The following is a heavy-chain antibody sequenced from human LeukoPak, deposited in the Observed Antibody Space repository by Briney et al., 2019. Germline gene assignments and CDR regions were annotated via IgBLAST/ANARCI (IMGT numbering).Heavy chain of an antibody. V-gene: IGHV3-30*02. J-gene: IGHJ6*03. Sequence: GGSLRLSCEASGFTFSSYDMHWVRQAPGKGLEWVAFIRYDGGYTYYADSVKGRFTSSRDNSKDTLYLQMNSLRAEDTAVYYCAKCGYSSSWYSVVGYYYYYMDVWGKGTTVTISS. CDR2: IRYDGGYT. CDR3: AKCGYSSSWYSVVGYYYYYMDV. D-gene: IGHD6-13*01. CDR1: GFTFSSYD.